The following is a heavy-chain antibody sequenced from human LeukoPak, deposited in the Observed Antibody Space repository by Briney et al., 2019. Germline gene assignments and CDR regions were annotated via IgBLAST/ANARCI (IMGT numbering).Heavy chain of an antibody. CDR1: GGTFSSYA. CDR2: IIPIFGTA. D-gene: IGHD6-13*01. V-gene: IGHV1-69*05. Sequence: GASVKVSCKASGGTFSSYAISWVRQAPGQGLEWMGGIIPIFGTANYAQKFQGRVTITTDESTSTAYMELSSLRSEGTAVYYCARDLGVSIAAAGASWGQGTLVTVSS. CDR3: ARDLGVSIAAAGAS. J-gene: IGHJ5*02.